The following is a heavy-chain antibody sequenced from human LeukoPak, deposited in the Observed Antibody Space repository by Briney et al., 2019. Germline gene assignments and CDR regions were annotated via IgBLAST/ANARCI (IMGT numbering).Heavy chain of an antibody. CDR1: GFTFSSYA. J-gene: IGHJ4*02. Sequence: GGSLRLPCAASGFTFSSYAMGWVRQAPGKGLEWVSAISGSGGSTYYADSVKGRFTISRDNSKNTLYLQMNSLRAEDTAVYYCAKGGRFQDYSSGWPSDYWGQGTLVTVSS. CDR3: AKGGRFQDYSSGWPSDY. V-gene: IGHV3-23*01. CDR2: ISGSGGST. D-gene: IGHD6-19*01.